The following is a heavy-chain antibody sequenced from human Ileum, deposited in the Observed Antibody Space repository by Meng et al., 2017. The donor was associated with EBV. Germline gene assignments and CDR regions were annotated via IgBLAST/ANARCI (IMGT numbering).Heavy chain of an antibody. J-gene: IGHJ4*02. CDR1: GDTITSRNG. D-gene: IGHD3-10*01. CDR2: LFHPAST. Sequence: QQKSGQGTVWLPGTPCLTGAFSGDTITSRNGSTAVRRTPGKGLECIGELFHPASTNYNPSLQSRITISIEESKNQFALKLYCVPAADTAVYYCASRPPYNQGVSLEYWGQGTLVTVSS. CDR3: ASRPPYNQGVSLEY. V-gene: IGHV4-4*03.